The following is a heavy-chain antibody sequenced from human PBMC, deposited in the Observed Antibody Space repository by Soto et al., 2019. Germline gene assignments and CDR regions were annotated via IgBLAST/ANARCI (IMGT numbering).Heavy chain of an antibody. CDR1: GYTFTDYG. D-gene: IGHD2-15*01. CDR2: INTSNDNK. CDR3: ARDPGAASFAF. J-gene: IGHJ4*02. V-gene: IGHV1-18*01. Sequence: SVKVAWKAAGYTFTDYGGGCGRLAPGEGLEWVGWINTSNDNKLYAQKLQGRLTLTTDTSTSTAYMDLTTLRSDDTAVYFCARDPGAASFAFWAQGTPVTVSS.